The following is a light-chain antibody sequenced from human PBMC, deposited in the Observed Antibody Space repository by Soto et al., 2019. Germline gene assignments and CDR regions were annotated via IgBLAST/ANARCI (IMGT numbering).Light chain of an antibody. J-gene: IGLJ1*01. Sequence: SYELTQPPSVSVAPGGTASITCAQSDIGTKLVQWYQQKPGQAPVLVMSDDDDRPSGIPEPLSGYNSVHTATLTISRVDAGDEADYYCQVWDSSSDVYVFGTGTKVTVL. CDR3: QVWDSSSDVYV. V-gene: IGLV3-21*04. CDR2: DDD. CDR1: DIGTKL.